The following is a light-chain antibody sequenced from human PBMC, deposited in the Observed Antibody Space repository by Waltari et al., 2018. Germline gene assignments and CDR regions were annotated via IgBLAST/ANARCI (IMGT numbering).Light chain of an antibody. Sequence: DIQMTQSPSSVSASIGDRVTIICRASQNVDRWLAWFQQKPGKAPNLLMSGASTLQSGVPSMFSGSGSGTYFTLTINYLQSEDFATYYCQQYKSYPFTFGPGTKVDIK. J-gene: IGKJ3*01. CDR1: QNVDRW. CDR3: QQYKSYPFT. V-gene: IGKV1-12*01. CDR2: GAS.